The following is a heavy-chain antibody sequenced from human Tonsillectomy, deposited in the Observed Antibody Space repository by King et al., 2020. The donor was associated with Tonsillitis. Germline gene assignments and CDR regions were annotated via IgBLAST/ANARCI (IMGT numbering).Heavy chain of an antibody. CDR2: IIPLFGTA. CDR3: ARDYDSSGYYYGY. CDR1: GGTFSSYA. J-gene: IGHJ4*02. V-gene: IGHV1-69*01. D-gene: IGHD3-22*01. Sequence: VQLVQSGAEVKKPGSSVKVSRKGSGGTFSSYALSWVRQAPGQGLEWMGGIIPLFGTANYAQKFQGRVTITADESTSTAYMELSSLTSGDTAVYYCARDYDSSGYYYGYWGQGTLVTVSS.